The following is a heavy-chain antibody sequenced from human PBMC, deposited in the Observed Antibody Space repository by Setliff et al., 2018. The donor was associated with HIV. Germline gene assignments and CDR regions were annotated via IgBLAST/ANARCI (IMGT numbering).Heavy chain of an antibody. Sequence: SETLSLTCTVYGGSISTSSYYWAWIRQPPGKGLEWIGSMYYSGSTYYNPSLKSRGTISVDTSKNQFSLKLSSVTDADTAMYYCARATGYSSGWRINYFDHWGQGTPVTVSS. CDR3: ARATGYSSGWRINYFDH. CDR1: GGSISTSSYY. J-gene: IGHJ4*02. CDR2: MYYSGST. V-gene: IGHV4-39*07. D-gene: IGHD6-19*01.